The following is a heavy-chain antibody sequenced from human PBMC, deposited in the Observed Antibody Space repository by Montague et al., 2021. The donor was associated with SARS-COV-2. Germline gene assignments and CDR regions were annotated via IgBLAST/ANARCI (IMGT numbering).Heavy chain of an antibody. J-gene: IGHJ4*02. CDR3: ARARIQLWAVKEFDY. V-gene: IGHV4-31*03. CDR1: GGSISSGGYY. D-gene: IGHD5-18*01. Sequence: ILSLTCTVSGGSISSGGYYWSWIRQHPGKGLEWIGYIYYSGSTYYNPSLKSRVTISVNTSKNQFSLKLSSVTAADTAVYYCARARIQLWAVKEFDYWGQGTLVTVSS. CDR2: IYYSGST.